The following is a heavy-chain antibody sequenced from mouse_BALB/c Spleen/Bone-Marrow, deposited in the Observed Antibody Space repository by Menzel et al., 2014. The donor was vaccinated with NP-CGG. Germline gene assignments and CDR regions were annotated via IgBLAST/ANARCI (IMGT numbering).Heavy chain of an antibody. CDR2: IDPANGNT. J-gene: IGHJ4*01. Sequence: VQLQQSGAELVKPGASVKLSCTASGFNIKDTYMHWVKQRPEQGLEWIGRIDPANGNTKYDPKFQGKATITADTSSNTAYLQLSSMTSEEAAVYYCARYYYGSSYAMDYWGQGTSVTVSS. CDR3: ARYYYGSSYAMDY. CDR1: GFNIKDTY. V-gene: IGHV14-3*02. D-gene: IGHD1-1*01.